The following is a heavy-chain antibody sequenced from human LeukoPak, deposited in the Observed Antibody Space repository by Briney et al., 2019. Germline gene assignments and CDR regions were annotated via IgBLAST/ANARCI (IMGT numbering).Heavy chain of an antibody. Sequence: PSETLSLTCTVSGASISSYYWSWIRQPAGKGLEWIGHVSTSESTNFNPSLKSRLAMSVDTSKNQFSLRLSSVTAADTAVYYCARCSYGDYNLSYFDYWGQGTLVTVSS. V-gene: IGHV4-4*07. D-gene: IGHD4-17*01. CDR3: ARCSYGDYNLSYFDY. J-gene: IGHJ4*02. CDR1: GASISSYY. CDR2: VSTSEST.